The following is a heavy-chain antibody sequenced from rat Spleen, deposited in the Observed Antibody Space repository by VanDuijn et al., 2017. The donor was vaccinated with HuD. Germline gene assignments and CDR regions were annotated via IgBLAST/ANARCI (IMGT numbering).Heavy chain of an antibody. CDR3: TSGDYSE. J-gene: IGHJ2*01. CDR1: GFTFSNYG. Sequence: EVQLVESGGGLVQPGRSLKLSCVASGFTFSNYGMAWVRPPPTTGLEVVASLRTGGGNPYYRDSVRGRLTISRDNAKGTLYLQMDSRRSEDTATYYCTSGDYSEWGQGVMVTVSS. D-gene: IGHD1-1*01. CDR2: LRTGGGNP. V-gene: IGHV5S13*01.